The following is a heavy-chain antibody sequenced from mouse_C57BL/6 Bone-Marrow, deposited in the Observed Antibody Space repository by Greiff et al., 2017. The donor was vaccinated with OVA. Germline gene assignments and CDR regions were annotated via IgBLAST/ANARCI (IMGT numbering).Heavy chain of an antibody. D-gene: IGHD1-1*01. Sequence: EVKLMESGGGLVQPGGSLKLSCAASGFTFSDYYMYWVRQTPEKRLEWVAYISNGGGSTYYPDTVKGRFTISRDNAKNTLYLQMSRLKSEDTAMYYCARQGAYGSSSYYFDYWGQGTTLTVSS. CDR2: ISNGGGST. J-gene: IGHJ2*01. CDR1: GFTFSDYY. CDR3: ARQGAYGSSSYYFDY. V-gene: IGHV5-12*01.